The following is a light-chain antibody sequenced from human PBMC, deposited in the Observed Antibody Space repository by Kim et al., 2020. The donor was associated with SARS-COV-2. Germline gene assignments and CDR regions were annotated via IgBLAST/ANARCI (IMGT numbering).Light chain of an antibody. CDR3: QQYHTFPWT. CDR2: EVS. Sequence: ASVGDRVTITCRASRTITTWLAWYQQKPGKAPNLLIYEVSTLEDGVPSRFSGGGSGTEFTLTIASLQPDDFATYYCQQYHTFPWTFGQGTKVDIK. V-gene: IGKV1-5*01. J-gene: IGKJ1*01. CDR1: RTITTW.